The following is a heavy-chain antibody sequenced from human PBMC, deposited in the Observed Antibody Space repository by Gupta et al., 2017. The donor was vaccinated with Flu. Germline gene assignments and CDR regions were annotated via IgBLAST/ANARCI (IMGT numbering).Heavy chain of an antibody. Sequence: ELQLLVSGGDLIQPGGSLSLSCAASGFTLGKYAMTWVRQAPGTGLEWVSTIDSREGQADYAGSGKGRFTIARDTSKSTLYLQMNNVRANDTAVYHCTKRPNSYGGPYFDSWGPGTLVTVSS. CDR1: GFTLGKYA. J-gene: IGHJ4*02. V-gene: IGHV3-23*01. CDR3: TKRPNSYGGPYFDS. CDR2: IDSREGQA. D-gene: IGHD2-2*01.